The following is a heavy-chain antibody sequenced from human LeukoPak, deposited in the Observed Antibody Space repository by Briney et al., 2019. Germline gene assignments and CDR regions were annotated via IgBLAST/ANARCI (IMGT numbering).Heavy chain of an antibody. D-gene: IGHD2-2*01. CDR1: GFTFDDYG. CDR2: INRNGGST. Sequence: GGSLRLSCEASGFTFDDYGMSWVRQPPGKGLEWVSGINRNGGSTDYADSVKGRFTISRDNAKNSLYLQMNSLRAEDTAVYYCARGYCSSTSCYYDYWGQGTLVTVSS. J-gene: IGHJ4*02. V-gene: IGHV3-20*04. CDR3: ARGYCSSTSCYYDY.